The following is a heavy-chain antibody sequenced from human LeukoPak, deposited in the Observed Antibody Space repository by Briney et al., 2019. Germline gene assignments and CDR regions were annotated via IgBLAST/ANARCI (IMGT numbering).Heavy chain of an antibody. CDR2: INPKNGGT. J-gene: IGHJ4*02. CDR1: GYTFTGHY. Sequence: ASVKVSCKASGYTFTGHYMHWVRQAPGQGLEWMGWINPKNGGTNHAQKFQGRVTMTRDTSISTAYMELSRLRSDDTAVYYCARGYALYSGRYIDFDYWGQGTLVTVSS. CDR3: ARGYALYSGRYIDFDY. V-gene: IGHV1-2*02. D-gene: IGHD1-26*01.